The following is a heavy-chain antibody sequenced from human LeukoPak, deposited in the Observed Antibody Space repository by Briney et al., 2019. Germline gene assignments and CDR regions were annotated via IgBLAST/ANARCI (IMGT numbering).Heavy chain of an antibody. CDR1: GFTFSSYA. V-gene: IGHV3-30*04. CDR3: AREDSGYDFDI. D-gene: IGHD5-12*01. J-gene: IGHJ5*02. Sequence: GRSLRLSCAASGFTFSSYAMHWVRQAPGKGLEWVAVISFDGTIKYYADSVKGRFTSSRDNSKNTLYLQMNSLRVEDTAVYYCAREDSGYDFDIWGQGTLVTVSS. CDR2: ISFDGTIK.